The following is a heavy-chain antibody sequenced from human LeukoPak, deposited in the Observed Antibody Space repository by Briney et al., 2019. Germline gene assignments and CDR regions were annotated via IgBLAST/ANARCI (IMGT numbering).Heavy chain of an antibody. CDR1: GGSISSYY. CDR3: ARDLGDDYYYDSSGYAFDI. D-gene: IGHD3-22*01. J-gene: IGHJ3*02. V-gene: IGHV4-4*07. Sequence: SETLSLTCTVSGGSISSYYWGWIRQPAGKGLEWIGRIYTSGSTNYNPSLKSRVTMSVDTSKNQFSLKLSSVTAADTAVYYCARDLGDDYYYDSSGYAFDIWGQGTMVTVSS. CDR2: IYTSGST.